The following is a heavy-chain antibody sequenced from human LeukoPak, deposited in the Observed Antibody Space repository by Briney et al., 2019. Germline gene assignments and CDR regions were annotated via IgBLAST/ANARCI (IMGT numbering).Heavy chain of an antibody. D-gene: IGHD2-2*01. CDR3: ARVGYCSSTSCYYYYMDV. CDR2: IHHSGST. J-gene: IGHJ6*03. V-gene: IGHV4-34*01. Sequence: SETLSLTCAVYGGSFSGYYWSWIRQPPGKGLEWIGEIHHSGSTNYNPSLKSRVTISVDTSKNQFSLKLSSVTAADTAVYYCARVGYCSSTSCYYYYMDVWGKGTTVTVSS. CDR1: GGSFSGYY.